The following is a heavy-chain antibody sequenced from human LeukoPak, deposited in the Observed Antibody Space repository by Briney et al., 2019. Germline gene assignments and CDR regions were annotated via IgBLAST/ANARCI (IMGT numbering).Heavy chain of an antibody. Sequence: SETLSLTCAVYGGSFSGYYWSWIRQPPGKGLEWIGEINHSGSTNYNPSLKSRVTISVDTSKNQFSLKLSSVTAADTAVYYCARGRDYYGSSGYATFDYWGQGTLVTVSS. J-gene: IGHJ4*02. V-gene: IGHV4-34*01. CDR3: ARGRDYYGSSGYATFDY. D-gene: IGHD3-22*01. CDR1: GGSFSGYY. CDR2: INHSGST.